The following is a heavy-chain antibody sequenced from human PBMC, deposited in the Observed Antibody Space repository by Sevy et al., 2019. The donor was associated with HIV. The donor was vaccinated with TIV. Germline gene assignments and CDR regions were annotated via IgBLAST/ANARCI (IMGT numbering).Heavy chain of an antibody. V-gene: IGHV1-69*13. D-gene: IGHD3-10*01. CDR2: IIPIFGTA. CDR3: ARLTITMVRGVIIDY. Sequence: ASVKVSCKASGGTFSSYAIRWVRQAPGQGLEWMGGIIPIFGTANYAQKFQGRVTITADESTSTAYMELSSLRSEDTAVYYCARLTITMVRGVIIDYWGQGTLVTVSS. CDR1: GGTFSSYA. J-gene: IGHJ4*02.